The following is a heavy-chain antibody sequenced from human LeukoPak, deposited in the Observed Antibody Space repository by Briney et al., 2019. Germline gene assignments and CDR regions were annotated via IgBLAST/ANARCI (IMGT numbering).Heavy chain of an antibody. CDR3: ASRHCSGGDCYFAGADPFDH. D-gene: IGHD2-21*01. V-gene: IGHV3-53*01. CDR1: GFTVSSTY. CDR2: IYKDGKI. J-gene: IGHJ4*02. Sequence: GGSLRLSCAASGFTVSSTYMSWVRQAPGRGLEWVSVIYKDGKIYYIDSVKGRFTISRDTSKNTLYLQMNSLRVEDTAVYYCASRHCSGGDCYFAGADPFDHWGQGTLVTVSS.